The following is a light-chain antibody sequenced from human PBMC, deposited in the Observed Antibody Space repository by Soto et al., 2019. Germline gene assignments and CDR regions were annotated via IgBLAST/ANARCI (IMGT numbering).Light chain of an antibody. Sequence: EIVMTQSPATLSVSPGERATLSCRASQSVSSNLAWHQQRPGQPPNLLIFGASHRAPDIPDRFSGSGSGTDFTLTISRLEPEDFAVYYCQQYGGSVQTFGQGTKVDIK. CDR2: GAS. J-gene: IGKJ1*01. V-gene: IGKV3-20*01. CDR3: QQYGGSVQT. CDR1: QSVSSN.